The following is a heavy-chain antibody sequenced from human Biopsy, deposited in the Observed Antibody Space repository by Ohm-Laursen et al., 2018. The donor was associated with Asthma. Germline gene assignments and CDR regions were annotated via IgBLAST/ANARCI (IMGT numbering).Heavy chain of an antibody. J-gene: IGHJ5*02. CDR3: ARVLTTEEGDTWFDP. Sequence: SSVKVSCKASGGTFSNYVFSWVRQAPGQGLEWMGGIIPMFGTTKYTQKFQARVSITADEATSTVYMELCSLRSEDTAVYYCARVLTTEEGDTWFDPWGQGTLVTVSS. CDR2: IIPMFGTT. V-gene: IGHV1-69*01. D-gene: IGHD4-11*01. CDR1: GGTFSNYV.